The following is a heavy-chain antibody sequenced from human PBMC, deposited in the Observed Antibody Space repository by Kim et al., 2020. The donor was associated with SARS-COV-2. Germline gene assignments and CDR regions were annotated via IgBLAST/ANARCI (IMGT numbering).Heavy chain of an antibody. CDR3: ATLTFWTTSGHFDT. V-gene: IGHV4-39*01. Sequence: SETLSLTCTVSGDSVSNNDHFWAWIRLRPGRGLEWIGHIYFNDNTYYNPSVRDRVSLSRDTSMNQVSLKMNSGTAADTAVYYCATLTFWTTSGHFDTWGQGTPVIVSS. CDR2: IYFNDNT. CDR1: GDSVSNNDHF. J-gene: IGHJ4*02. D-gene: IGHD3-3*01.